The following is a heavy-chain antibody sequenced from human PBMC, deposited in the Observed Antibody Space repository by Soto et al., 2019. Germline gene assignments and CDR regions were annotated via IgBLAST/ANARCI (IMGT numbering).Heavy chain of an antibody. V-gene: IGHV4-31*03. D-gene: IGHD5-18*01. CDR2: ISSGRST. CDR3: SRGILV. J-gene: IGHJ4*02. CDR1: GGSINSGGYC. Sequence: QVQLQESGPGLVKPSQTLSLTCTVSGGSINSGGYCWSWIRQHPGKGLDWIGCISSGRSTSYNPSLKSRVTISVDTSKNQFSLKLTSVTAADTAVYYCSRGILVWGQGALITVSS.